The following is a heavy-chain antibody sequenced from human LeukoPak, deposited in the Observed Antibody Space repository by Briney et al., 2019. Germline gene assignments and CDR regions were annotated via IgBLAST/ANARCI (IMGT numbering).Heavy chain of an antibody. Sequence: SETLSLTCAVYGGSFSGYYWSWIRQPPGKGLEWIGEINHSGSTNYNPSLKSRVTISVDTSKNQFSLKLSSVTAADTAVYYCARHNGIYYDILTGYRGYYFDYWGQGTLVTVSS. CDR1: GGSFSGYY. CDR2: INHSGST. J-gene: IGHJ4*02. V-gene: IGHV4-34*01. CDR3: ARHNGIYYDILTGYRGYYFDY. D-gene: IGHD3-9*01.